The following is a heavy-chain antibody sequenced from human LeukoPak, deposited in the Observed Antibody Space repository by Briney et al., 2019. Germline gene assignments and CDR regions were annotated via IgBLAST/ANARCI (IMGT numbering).Heavy chain of an antibody. D-gene: IGHD2-15*01. J-gene: IGHJ5*02. CDR2: IYYSGST. CDR1: GGSISSSSYY. Sequence: SETLSLTCTVSGGSISSSSYYWGWIRQPPGKGLEWIGSIYYSGSTYYNPSLKSRVTISVDTSKNQFPLKLSSVTAADTAVYYCARMVVVAATADWFDPWGQGTLVTVSS. CDR3: ARMVVVAATADWFDP. V-gene: IGHV4-39*01.